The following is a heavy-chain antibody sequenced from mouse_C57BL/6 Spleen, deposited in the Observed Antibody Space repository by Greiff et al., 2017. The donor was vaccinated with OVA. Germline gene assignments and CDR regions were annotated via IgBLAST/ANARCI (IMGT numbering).Heavy chain of an antibody. CDR1: GYTFTSYW. Sequence: QVQLQQPGAELVMPGASVKLSCKASGYTFTSYWMHWVKQRPGQGLEWIGEIDPSDSYTNSNQKFKGKSTLTVDKSSSTAYMQLSSLTSEDSAVYYCARDWEEYFDVWGTGTTVTVSS. J-gene: IGHJ1*03. CDR2: IDPSDSYT. V-gene: IGHV1-69*01. CDR3: ARDWEEYFDV. D-gene: IGHD4-1*01.